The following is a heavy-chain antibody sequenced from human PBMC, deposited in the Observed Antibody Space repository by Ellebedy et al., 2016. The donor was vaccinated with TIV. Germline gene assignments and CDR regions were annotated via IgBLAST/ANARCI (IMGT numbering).Heavy chain of an antibody. J-gene: IGHJ4*02. Sequence: SETLSLXXTVSGGSISSGDYYWSWIRQPPGKGLEWIGYIYYSGSTNYNPSLKSRVTISVDTSKNQFSLKLSSVTAADTAVYYCASHTMVRGVIKVYWGQGTLVTVSS. CDR1: GGSISSGDYY. CDR2: IYYSGST. D-gene: IGHD3-10*01. V-gene: IGHV4-61*08. CDR3: ASHTMVRGVIKVY.